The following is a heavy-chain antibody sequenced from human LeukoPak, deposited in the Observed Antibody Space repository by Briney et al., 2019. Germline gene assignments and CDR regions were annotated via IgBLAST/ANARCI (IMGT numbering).Heavy chain of an antibody. CDR1: GFTFSNVW. V-gene: IGHV3-23*01. J-gene: IGHJ6*02. Sequence: PGGSLRLSCAASGFTFSNVWMSWVRQGPGKGLEWVSAISGGGSGTYYADSVKGRFSISRDNSDNTMYLEMHSLRAEDTAVYYCAKEMAGFGELLALGLDVWGQGTTVIVSS. CDR3: AKEMAGFGELLALGLDV. CDR2: ISGGGSGT. D-gene: IGHD3-10*01.